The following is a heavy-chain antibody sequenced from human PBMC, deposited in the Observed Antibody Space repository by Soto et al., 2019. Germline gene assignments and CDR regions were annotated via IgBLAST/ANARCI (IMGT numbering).Heavy chain of an antibody. CDR1: GYSFTTYW. D-gene: IGHD3-3*01. J-gene: IGHJ6*02. CDR2: INPDDSDT. V-gene: IGHV5-51*01. Sequence: PGESLKISCKASGYSFTTYWIAWVRQMPGKGLEWMGIINPDDSDTRYRPSFQGQVTISADKSISTAYLQWSSLKASDTAMYYCARRFKSYFDFWSGYRYPSGMDVWGQGTTVTVSS. CDR3: ARRFKSYFDFWSGYRYPSGMDV.